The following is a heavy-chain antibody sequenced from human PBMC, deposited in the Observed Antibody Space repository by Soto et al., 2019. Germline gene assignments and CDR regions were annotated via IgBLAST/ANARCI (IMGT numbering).Heavy chain of an antibody. Sequence: QVQLQEAGPGLVKPSETLSLTCTVSGGSISSYYWSWIRQPPGKGLEWIGYIFHSGSTDYKPSLKSRINLSSDTSKNSFALNLTSVTAADTAIYYCARGRKVEQWVSSGRGGGMDVWGPGTMVTVS. D-gene: IGHD6-19*01. CDR2: IFHSGST. CDR3: ARGRKVEQWVSSGRGGGMDV. CDR1: GGSISSYY. J-gene: IGHJ6*02. V-gene: IGHV4-59*01.